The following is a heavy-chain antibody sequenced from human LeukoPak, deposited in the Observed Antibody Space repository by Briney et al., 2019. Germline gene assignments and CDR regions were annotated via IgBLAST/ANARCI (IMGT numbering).Heavy chain of an antibody. D-gene: IGHD3-22*01. CDR2: ISAYNGNT. Sequence: ASVKVSCKASGYTFTGYYMHWVRQAPGQGLEWMGWISAYNGNTNYAQKLQGRVTMTTDTSTSTAYMELRSLRSDDTAVYYCARGPYYYDSSGYYYPYYFDYWGQGTLVTVSS. V-gene: IGHV1-18*04. J-gene: IGHJ4*02. CDR1: GYTFTGYY. CDR3: ARGPYYYDSSGYYYPYYFDY.